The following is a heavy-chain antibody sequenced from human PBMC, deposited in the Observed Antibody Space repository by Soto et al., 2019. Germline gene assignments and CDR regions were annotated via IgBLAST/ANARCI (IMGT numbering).Heavy chain of an antibody. V-gene: IGHV3-23*01. J-gene: IGHJ4*02. D-gene: IGHD3-9*01. CDR2: ISGDGSST. CDR1: GFTFSSYA. Sequence: GSLRLSCAASGFTFSSYAMSWVRQAPGKGLEWVSAISGDGSSTYFADSGKGRFTISRDNSKNTLYLQMNSLRAEDTAVYYCAEDWEFDWPNYYFDYWGQGTLVTVSS. CDR3: AEDWEFDWPNYYFDY.